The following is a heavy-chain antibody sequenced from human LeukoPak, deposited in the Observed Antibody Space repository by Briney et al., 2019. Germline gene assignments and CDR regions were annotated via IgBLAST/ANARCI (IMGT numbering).Heavy chain of an antibody. CDR3: AKDTYSTSPYYFDY. Sequence: GGSLRLSCAAAGFTFNNYAMSWVRQAPGKGLKWVSGISSGGSTYYADSVKGRFTISRDNSKNTLCLQMNSLRAEDTAVYYCAKDTYSTSPYYFDYWGQGTLVTVSS. V-gene: IGHV3-23*01. J-gene: IGHJ4*02. CDR2: ISSGGST. CDR1: GFTFNNYA. D-gene: IGHD1-26*01.